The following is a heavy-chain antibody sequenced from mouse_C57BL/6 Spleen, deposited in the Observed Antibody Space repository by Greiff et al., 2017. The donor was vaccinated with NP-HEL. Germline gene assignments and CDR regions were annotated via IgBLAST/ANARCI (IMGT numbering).Heavy chain of an antibody. CDR2: IDPETGGT. V-gene: IGHV1-15*01. Sequence: QVQLQQSGAELVRPGASVTLSCKASGYTFTDYEMHWVKQTPVHGLAWIGAIDPETGGTAYNQKFKGKAILTADKSSSTAYMELRSLTSEDSAVYYCTRGYGSRYRFDYWGQGTTLTVSS. CDR3: TRGYGSRYRFDY. D-gene: IGHD1-1*01. J-gene: IGHJ2*01. CDR1: GYTFTDYE.